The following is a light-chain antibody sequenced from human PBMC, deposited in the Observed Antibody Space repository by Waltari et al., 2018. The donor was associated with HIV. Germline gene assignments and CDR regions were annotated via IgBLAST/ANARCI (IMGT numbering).Light chain of an antibody. CDR3: VSYTEKDTFLL. CDR1: SNDIGTYNF. J-gene: IGLJ2*01. Sequence: QSSLTQPPSASGSPGQSLAISFPGSSNDIGTYNFVSWYQHHPGKAPKLLIYDLTRRPPGIPDRFSCTKSGYTDSLTVSDLQVEDEADYYCVSYTEKDTFLLFGGGTKLAV. CDR2: DLT. V-gene: IGLV2-8*01.